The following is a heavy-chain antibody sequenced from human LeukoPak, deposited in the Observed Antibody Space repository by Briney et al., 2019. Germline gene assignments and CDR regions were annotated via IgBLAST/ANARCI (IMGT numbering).Heavy chain of an antibody. Sequence: GESLKISCKGSGYSFTNYWIGWVRQMPGKGLEWMGIIYPGDSDTRYSPSFQGQVIFSADKSINTAYLQWGSLKASDTAMYYCARRGNWNAFQSPFDIWGQGTMVTVSS. CDR1: GYSFTNYW. CDR2: IYPGDSDT. CDR3: ARRGNWNAFQSPFDI. D-gene: IGHD1-1*01. V-gene: IGHV5-51*01. J-gene: IGHJ3*02.